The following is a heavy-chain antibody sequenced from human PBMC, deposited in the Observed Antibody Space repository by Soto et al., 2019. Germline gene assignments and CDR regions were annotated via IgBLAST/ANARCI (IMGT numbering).Heavy chain of an antibody. CDR3: ARRKERSGPYYLDR. Sequence: ASVKVSCKASGFTFITYDFSWVRQAAGQGLEWMGWMKPNNGNAGFAQKFRGRINMTRNTSISTAYLELSSLRSDDSAVYFCARRKERSGPYYLDRWGQGTQVTVSS. D-gene: IGHD6-25*01. J-gene: IGHJ4*02. CDR2: MKPNNGNA. CDR1: GFTFITYD. V-gene: IGHV1-8*01.